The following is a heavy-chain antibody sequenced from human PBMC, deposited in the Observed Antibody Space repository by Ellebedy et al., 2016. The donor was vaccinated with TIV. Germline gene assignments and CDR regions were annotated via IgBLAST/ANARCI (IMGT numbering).Heavy chain of an antibody. V-gene: IGHV1-69*05. CDR2: IIPIFGTA. Sequence: SVKVSCXASGGTFSSYAISWVRQAPGQGLEWMGGIIPIFGTANYAQKFQGRVTMTRGTSISTAYMELSRLRSDDTAVYYCASPGYSGGFDYWGQGTLVTVSS. CDR1: GGTFSSYA. J-gene: IGHJ4*02. D-gene: IGHD5-18*01. CDR3: ASPGYSGGFDY.